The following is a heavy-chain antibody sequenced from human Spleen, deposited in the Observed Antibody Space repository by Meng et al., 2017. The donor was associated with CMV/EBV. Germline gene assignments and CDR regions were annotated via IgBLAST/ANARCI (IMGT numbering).Heavy chain of an antibody. CDR3: ARAGPYGGYDSGGVDS. Sequence: SLKISCAASGFIFDDYFMSWLRQAPGKGLEWISYISATTNTIYYADSVKGRFPISRDNSGNSLYLQMNMLRVQDTAIYYCARAGPYGGYDSGGVDSWGQGTLVTVSS. V-gene: IGHV3-11*01. J-gene: IGHJ4*02. CDR1: GFIFDDYF. D-gene: IGHD5-12*01. CDR2: ISATTNTI.